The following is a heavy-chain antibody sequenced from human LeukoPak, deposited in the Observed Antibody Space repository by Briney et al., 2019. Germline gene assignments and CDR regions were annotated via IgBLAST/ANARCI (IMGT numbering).Heavy chain of an antibody. V-gene: IGHV4-34*01. CDR1: GGSFSGYY. Sequence: SETLSLTCAVYGGSFSGYYWRWVRQPPGKGLEWVGEINNSGRTNYNPSLKSRVAISVDTSTNLFSLNLSSVTAADTAVYYCARGKRAVYFFGSGSYTEGNYGLDVWGKGATVTVSS. CDR3: ARGKRAVYFFGSGSYTEGNYGLDV. J-gene: IGHJ6*04. D-gene: IGHD3-10*01. CDR2: INNSGRT.